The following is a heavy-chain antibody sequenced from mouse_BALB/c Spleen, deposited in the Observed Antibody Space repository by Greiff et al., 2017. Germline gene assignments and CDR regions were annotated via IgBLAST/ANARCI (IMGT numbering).Heavy chain of an antibody. CDR2: INSNGGST. CDR1: GFTFSSYY. J-gene: IGHJ2*01. V-gene: IGHV5-6-2*01. Sequence: EVKLVESGGGLVKLGGSLKLSCAASGFTFSSYYMSWVRQTPEKRLELVAAINSNGGSTYYPDTVKGRFTISRDNAKNTLYLQMSSLKSEDTALYYCARRGGNYYFDYWGQGTTLTVSS. CDR3: ARRGGNYYFDY. D-gene: IGHD2-1*01.